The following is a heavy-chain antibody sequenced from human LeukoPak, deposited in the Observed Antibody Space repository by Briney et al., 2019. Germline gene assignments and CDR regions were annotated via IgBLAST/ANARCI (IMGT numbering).Heavy chain of an antibody. CDR3: ARAPVHYDSSGYYTLRYFDY. D-gene: IGHD3-22*01. CDR2: INSDGSST. CDR1: GFTFSSYY. J-gene: IGHJ4*02. Sequence: PGGSLRLSCAASGFTFSSYYMDWVRQAPGKGLVWVSRINSDGSSTNYADSVKGRFTISRDNAKNSLYLQMNSLRAEDTAVYYCARAPVHYDSSGYYTLRYFDYWGQGTLVTVSS. V-gene: IGHV3-74*01.